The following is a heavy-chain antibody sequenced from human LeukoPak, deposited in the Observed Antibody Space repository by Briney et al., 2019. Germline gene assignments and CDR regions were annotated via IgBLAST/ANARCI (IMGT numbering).Heavy chain of an antibody. Sequence: GGSLRLSCATSQFKFNNYGMTWVRQAPGKGLEWVSSITGSGGSTQYADSVQGRFTISRDNSKNTLYLQMNSLRAEDTAVYYCAKDPNGDYIGTFDIWGQGTMVTVSS. D-gene: IGHD4-17*01. J-gene: IGHJ3*02. CDR1: QFKFNNYG. CDR2: ITGSGGST. CDR3: AKDPNGDYIGTFDI. V-gene: IGHV3-23*01.